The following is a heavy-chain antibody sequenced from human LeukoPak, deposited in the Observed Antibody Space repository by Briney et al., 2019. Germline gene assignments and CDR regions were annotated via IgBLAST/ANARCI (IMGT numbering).Heavy chain of an antibody. Sequence: SETLSLTCAVYGGSFSGYFWSWIRQTPGKGLEWIGETDHSGTTNYNPSLKSRVIISPDTSKSQLSLKVNSVTAADTAVYYCARAYKAAPLHNAIDSWGQGTLVTVSS. CDR3: ARAYKAAPLHNAIDS. CDR1: GGSFSGYF. D-gene: IGHD1-14*01. V-gene: IGHV4-34*01. J-gene: IGHJ4*02. CDR2: TDHSGTT.